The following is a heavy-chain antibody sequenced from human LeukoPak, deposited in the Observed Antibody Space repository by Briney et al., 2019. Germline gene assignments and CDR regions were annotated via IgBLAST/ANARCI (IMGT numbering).Heavy chain of an antibody. CDR1: GYTFTSYG. CDR2: IIPIFGTA. D-gene: IGHD4-23*01. CDR3: ARDYGGNKDY. V-gene: IGHV1-18*01. J-gene: IGHJ4*02. Sequence: ASVKVSCKASGYTFTSYGISWVRQAPGQGLEWMGGIIPIFGTANYAQKLQGRVTMTTDTSTSTAYMELRSLRSDDTAVYYCARDYGGNKDYWGQGTLVTVSS.